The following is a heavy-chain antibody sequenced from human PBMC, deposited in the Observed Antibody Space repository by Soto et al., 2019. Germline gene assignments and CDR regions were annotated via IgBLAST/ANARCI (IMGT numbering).Heavy chain of an antibody. CDR1: GYTFTSYG. Sequence: ASVKVSCKASGYTFTSYGISWVRQAPGQGLEWMGWISAYNGNTNYAQKLQGRVTMTTDTSTSTAYMELRSLRSDDTAVYYCARNSSAIVVVPAAAYYYYYYMDVWGKGTTVTVS. D-gene: IGHD2-2*01. CDR3: ARNSSAIVVVPAAAYYYYYYMDV. V-gene: IGHV1-18*01. CDR2: ISAYNGNT. J-gene: IGHJ6*03.